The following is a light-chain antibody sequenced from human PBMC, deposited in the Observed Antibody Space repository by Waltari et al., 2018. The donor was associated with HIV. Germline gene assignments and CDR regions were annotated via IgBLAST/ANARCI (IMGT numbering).Light chain of an antibody. CDR2: DVN. V-gene: IGLV2-23*02. CDR3: CSYSGSGTLV. J-gene: IGLJ2*01. Sequence: QSPLTQPASVSGSPGQSITISCTGTSSDIVGYDYVSWYHHLPVKVPKLLIYDVNKRPSGVSSRFAGSKSGSTASLTISGLQPEDEADYYCCSYSGSGTLVFGGGTKLIVL. CDR1: SSDIVGYDY.